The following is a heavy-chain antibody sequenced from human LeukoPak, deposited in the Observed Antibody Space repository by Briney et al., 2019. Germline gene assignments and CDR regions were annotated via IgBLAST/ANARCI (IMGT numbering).Heavy chain of an antibody. J-gene: IGHJ6*02. CDR3: ARQYYYGSGCYYSLVLPLYYYGMDV. Sequence: GGSLRLSCAASGFTFSSYEMNWVRQAPGKGLEWVSYISSSGSTIYYADSVKGRFTISRDNAKNSLYLQMNSLRAEDTAVYYCARQYYYGSGCYYSLVLPLYYYGMDVWGQGTTVTVSS. CDR2: ISSSGSTI. CDR1: GFTFSSYE. D-gene: IGHD3-10*01. V-gene: IGHV3-48*03.